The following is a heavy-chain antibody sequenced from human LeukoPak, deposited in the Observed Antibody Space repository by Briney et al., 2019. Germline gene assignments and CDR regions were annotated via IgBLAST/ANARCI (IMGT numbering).Heavy chain of an antibody. CDR3: ARGEDIVVVPAARGFDY. CDR2: IKQDGSEK. J-gene: IGHJ4*02. Sequence: GGSLRLSCAASGFTFSSYWMSWDRQAPGKGLEWVANIKQDGSEKYYVDSVKGRFTISRDNAKNSLYLQMNSLRAEDTAVYHCARGEDIVVVPAARGFDYWGQGTLVTVSS. CDR1: GFTFSSYW. D-gene: IGHD2-2*01. V-gene: IGHV3-7*01.